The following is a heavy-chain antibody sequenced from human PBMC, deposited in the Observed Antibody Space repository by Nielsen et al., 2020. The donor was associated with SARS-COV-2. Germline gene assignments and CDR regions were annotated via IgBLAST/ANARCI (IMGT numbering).Heavy chain of an antibody. Sequence: GESLKISCAASGFTFSSYSMNWVRQAPGKGLEWVSYISSSSSTIYYADSVKGRFTISRDNAKNSLYLQMNSLRAEDTAVYYCAKLGIKDYWGQGTLVTVSS. D-gene: IGHD1-7*01. CDR1: GFTFSSYS. CDR3: AKLGIKDY. CDR2: ISSSSSTI. V-gene: IGHV3-48*01. J-gene: IGHJ4*02.